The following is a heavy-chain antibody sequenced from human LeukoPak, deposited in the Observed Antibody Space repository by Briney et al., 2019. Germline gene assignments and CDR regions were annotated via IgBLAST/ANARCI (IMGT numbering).Heavy chain of an antibody. V-gene: IGHV3-23*01. D-gene: IGHD4-11*01. CDR3: ARAAQFLADFDY. J-gene: IGHJ4*02. CDR1: GFIFSNYA. Sequence: GGSLRLSCAASGFIFSNYAMTWVRQAPGKGLEWVSTITAGGDKTYYADSSKGRFTISRDNFQNTLYLQISNLGVEDTAVYSCARAAQFLADFDYWGQGTLVTVSS. CDR2: ITAGGDKT.